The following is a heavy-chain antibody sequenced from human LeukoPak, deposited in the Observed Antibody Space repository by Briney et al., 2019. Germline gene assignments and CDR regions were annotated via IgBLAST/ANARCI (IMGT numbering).Heavy chain of an antibody. J-gene: IGHJ6*02. V-gene: IGHV3-21*01. Sequence: PGGSLRLSCAASGFTFSSYSMNWVRQAPGKGLEWVSSISSSSSYIHYADSVKGRFTISRDNAKNSLYLQMNSLRAEDTAVYYCATTLGGYYYGMDVWGQGTTVTVSS. CDR3: ATTLGGYYYGMDV. D-gene: IGHD3-16*01. CDR1: GFTFSSYS. CDR2: ISSSSSYI.